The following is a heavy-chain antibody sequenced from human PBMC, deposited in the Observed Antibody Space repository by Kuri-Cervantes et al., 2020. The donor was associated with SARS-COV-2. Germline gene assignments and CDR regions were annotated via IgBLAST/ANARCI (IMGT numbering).Heavy chain of an antibody. V-gene: IGHV4-34*01. CDR3: ARDWGYSYAEGAFDI. D-gene: IGHD5-18*01. CDR2: INHSGST. Sequence: SQTLSLTCAVYGGSLSGYYWSWIRQPPGKGLEWIGEINHSGSTNYNPSLKSRVTISVDTSKNQFSLKLSSVTAADTAVYYCARDWGYSYAEGAFDIWGQGTMVTVSS. J-gene: IGHJ3*02. CDR1: GGSLSGYY.